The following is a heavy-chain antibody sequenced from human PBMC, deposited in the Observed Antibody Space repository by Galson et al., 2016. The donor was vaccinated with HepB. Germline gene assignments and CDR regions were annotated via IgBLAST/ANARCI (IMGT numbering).Heavy chain of an antibody. Sequence: LTCAVSGGSISSNNWWTWVRQPPGKGLEWIGEIYHSGSTNYNPSLKSRVTISVDKSKNQFSLKLSSVTTADTAVYFCARALSVSNWFEPWGLGTLVTISS. J-gene: IGHJ5*02. V-gene: IGHV4-4*01. D-gene: IGHD2-8*01. CDR3: ARALSVSNWFEP. CDR1: GGSISSNNW. CDR2: IYHSGST.